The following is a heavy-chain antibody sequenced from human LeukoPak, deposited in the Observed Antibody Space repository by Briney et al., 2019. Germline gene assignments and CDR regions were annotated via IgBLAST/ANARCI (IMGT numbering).Heavy chain of an antibody. CDR2: INQDGRQK. V-gene: IGHV3-7*05. Sequence: PGRSLRPSRAPSAFTFTSYWMSSVCQAPGQGLEWVANINQDGRQKNYVYSVRGRFTISRDNAKNSLYLQMNSLRAEDTAVYYCARDPDLRRGFDGEGYWGQGTLVTVSS. CDR3: ARDPDLRRGFDGEGY. J-gene: IGHJ4*02. CDR1: AFTFTSYW. D-gene: IGHD3-10*01.